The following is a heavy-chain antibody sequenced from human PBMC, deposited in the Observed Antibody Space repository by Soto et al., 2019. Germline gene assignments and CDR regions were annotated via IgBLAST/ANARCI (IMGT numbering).Heavy chain of an antibody. CDR3: AKDRIAAAGGWFDP. CDR1: GFTFSSYG. Sequence: GGSLRLSCAASGFTFSSYGMHWVRQAPGKGLEWVAVISYDGSNKYYADSVKGRFTISRDNSKNTLYLQMNSLRAEDTAVYYCAKDRIAAAGGWFDPWGQGTLVTV. CDR2: ISYDGSNK. V-gene: IGHV3-30*18. D-gene: IGHD6-13*01. J-gene: IGHJ5*02.